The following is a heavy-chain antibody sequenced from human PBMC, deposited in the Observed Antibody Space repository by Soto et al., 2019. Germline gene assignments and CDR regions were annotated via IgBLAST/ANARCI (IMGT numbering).Heavy chain of an antibody. V-gene: IGHV4-30-4*08. J-gene: IGHJ4*02. CDR3: ARLYSSSSPFDY. CDR2: IYYSGGT. CDR1: GGSISSGGYY. D-gene: IGHD6-6*01. Sequence: SETLSLTCTISGGSISSGGYYWSWIRQHPGKGLEWIGYIYYSGGTYYNPSLKSRVTISVDTSKNQFSLKLSSVTAADTAVYYCARLYSSSSPFDYWGQGTLVTVSS.